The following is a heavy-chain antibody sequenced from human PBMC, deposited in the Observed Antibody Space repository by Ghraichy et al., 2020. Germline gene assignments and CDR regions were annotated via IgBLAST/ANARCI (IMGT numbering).Heavy chain of an antibody. CDR1: GFTFSSYG. CDR2: ISGSGGNT. CDR3: AKAATVTTSSYYYYGMDV. J-gene: IGHJ6*02. D-gene: IGHD4-11*01. V-gene: IGHV3-23*01. Sequence: GGSLRLSCAASGFTFSSYGMSWVRQAPGKGLEWVSGISGSGGNTYYADSVKGRFTISRDNSKNTLFLQMNSLRAEDTAVYYCAKAATVTTSSYYYYGMDVWGQGTTVTVSS.